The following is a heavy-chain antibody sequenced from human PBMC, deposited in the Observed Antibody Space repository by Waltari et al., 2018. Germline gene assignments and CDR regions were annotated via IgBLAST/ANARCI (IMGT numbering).Heavy chain of an antibody. CDR3: ARADSSTAYFYYYMDV. D-gene: IGHD6-13*01. CDR1: GGSISTYY. J-gene: IGHJ6*03. CDR2: VYYTGTT. Sequence: QVELQESGPGLVKASETLSLTCTVSGGSISTYYWSWIRQPPGKGLEYSGYVYYTGTTNYNPSLKNRVTISLDTSKNQFSLKVNSVTAADTAVYYCARADSSTAYFYYYMDVWGTGTTVTVSS. V-gene: IGHV4-59*01.